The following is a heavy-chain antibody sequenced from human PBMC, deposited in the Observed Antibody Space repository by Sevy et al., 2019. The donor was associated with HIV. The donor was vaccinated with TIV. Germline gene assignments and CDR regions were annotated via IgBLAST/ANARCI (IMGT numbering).Heavy chain of an antibody. J-gene: IGHJ4*02. CDR2: ISSSSSYI. D-gene: IGHD3-16*02. V-gene: IGHV3-21*01. CDR3: AREEEDYVWGTSRDLTFFDY. CDR1: GFTFSSYT. Sequence: GSLRLSCAVSGFTFSSYTMNWVRQAPGKGPEWVSSISSSSSYIYYADSVKGRFTISRDNAKNSLYLQMNSLRAEDTAVYYCAREEEDYVWGTSRDLTFFDYWGQRTLVTVSS.